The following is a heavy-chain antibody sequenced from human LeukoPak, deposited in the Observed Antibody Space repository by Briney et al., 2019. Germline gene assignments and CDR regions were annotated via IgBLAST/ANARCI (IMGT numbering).Heavy chain of an antibody. CDR2: INTDGSST. J-gene: IGHJ4*02. Sequence: GGSLRLSCAASGFTFSSYWMHWVRQAPGKGLVWVSNINTDGSSTSYADSVEGRFTISRDNAKNTVLLQMNSLRAEDTAVYYCARIAAAGTLFDYWGQGTPVTVSS. CDR1: GFTFSSYW. V-gene: IGHV3-74*01. CDR3: ARIAAAGTLFDY. D-gene: IGHD6-13*01.